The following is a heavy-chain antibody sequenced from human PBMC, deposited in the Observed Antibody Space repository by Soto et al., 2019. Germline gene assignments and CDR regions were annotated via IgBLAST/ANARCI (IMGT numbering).Heavy chain of an antibody. CDR1: GVTFSSYA. CDR3: ARVTGVYCSSTSCYNDGYYYYGMDV. CDR2: IIPIFGTA. V-gene: IGHV1-69*13. D-gene: IGHD2-2*02. Sequence: ASVKVSCKASGVTFSSYAISWVRQAPGQGLEWMGGIIPIFGTANYAQKFQGRVTITADESTSTAYMELSSLRSEDTAVYYCARVTGVYCSSTSCYNDGYYYYGMDVWGQGTTVTVSS. J-gene: IGHJ6*02.